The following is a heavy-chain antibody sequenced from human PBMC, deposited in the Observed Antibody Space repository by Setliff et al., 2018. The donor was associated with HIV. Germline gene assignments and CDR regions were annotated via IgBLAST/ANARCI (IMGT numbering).Heavy chain of an antibody. V-gene: IGHV4-39*07. J-gene: IGHJ5*02. CDR2: INHSGST. CDR1: GDSISSGSYF. Sequence: PSETLSLTCSVSGDSISSGSYFWGWIRQTPGKGLEWIGEINHSGSTNYNPPLNSRVTISVDTSKNQFSLKVSSVTAADTAVYSCARVGTTVTTRETYKWFDPWGQGTLVTVSS. D-gene: IGHD4-17*01. CDR3: ARVGTTVTTRETYKWFDP.